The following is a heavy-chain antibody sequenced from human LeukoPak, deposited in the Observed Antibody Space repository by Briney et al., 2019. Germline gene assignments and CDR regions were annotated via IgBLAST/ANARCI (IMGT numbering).Heavy chain of an antibody. J-gene: IGHJ4*02. CDR1: GFTFNTYG. CDR2: ISYDASNK. Sequence: GSLRLSCAASGFTFNTYGMHWVRQAPGKGLEWVAVISYDASNKNYADPVKGRFTISRDYSKNTVYLQMNSLRAEETAVYFCAKGVGGYTIGYYFDYWGQGTPVTVSS. V-gene: IGHV3-30*18. D-gene: IGHD5-18*01. CDR3: AKGVGGYTIGYYFDY.